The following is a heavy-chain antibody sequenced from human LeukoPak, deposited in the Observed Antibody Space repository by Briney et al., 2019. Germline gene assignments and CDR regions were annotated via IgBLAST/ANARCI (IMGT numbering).Heavy chain of an antibody. Sequence: GGSLRLSCAASAFTFSSYSMNWVRQAPGRGLEWVSYISSTSNTIYYADSVKGRFTISRDNAKNSLYLQMNSLRAEDTAVYYCARDFGRFGQSSAKLDSWGQGTLVTVSS. J-gene: IGHJ4*02. CDR3: ARDFGRFGQSSAKLDS. D-gene: IGHD3-10*01. CDR1: AFTFSSYS. CDR2: ISSTSNTI. V-gene: IGHV3-48*01.